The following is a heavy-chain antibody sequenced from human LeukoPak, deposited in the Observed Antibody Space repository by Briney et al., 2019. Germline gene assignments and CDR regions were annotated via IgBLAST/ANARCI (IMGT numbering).Heavy chain of an antibody. V-gene: IGHV4-38-2*02. D-gene: IGHD1-26*01. Sequence: SETLSLTCTVSGYSISSGYYWAWIRQPPGKGLEWIGTLSHGGGTYYNPSLNSRVTISADTSKNQLSLRLSSVTAADTAVYYCAREAHYTGKYLTDPWGQGTLVTVSS. J-gene: IGHJ5*02. CDR3: AREAHYTGKYLTDP. CDR1: GYSISSGYY. CDR2: LSHGGGT.